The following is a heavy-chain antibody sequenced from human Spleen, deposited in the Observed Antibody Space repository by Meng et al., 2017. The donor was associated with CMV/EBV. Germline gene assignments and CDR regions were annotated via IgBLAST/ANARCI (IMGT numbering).Heavy chain of an antibody. Sequence: ASVQVSCKVSGYTLNELPMHWVRQAPGKGLEWMGGFDPEDGETIYAQKFQGRVTMTEDTSTDTAYMELSSLRSEDTAVYYCATEGTGTNTNHWGQGTLVTVSS. CDR3: ATEGTGTNTNH. CDR2: FDPEDGET. D-gene: IGHD2-8*01. J-gene: IGHJ5*02. V-gene: IGHV1-24*01. CDR1: GYTLNELP.